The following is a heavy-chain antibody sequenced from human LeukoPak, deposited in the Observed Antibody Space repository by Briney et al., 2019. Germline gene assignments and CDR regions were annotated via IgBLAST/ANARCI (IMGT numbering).Heavy chain of an antibody. J-gene: IGHJ6*03. Sequence: GASVKVSCKASGYTFTGYYMHWVRQAPGQGLEWMGWINPNSGGTNYAQKFQGRVTMTRDTSISTAYMELSRLRSDDTAVYYCARRVRGDYYYYMDVWGKGTTVTVSS. CDR3: ARRVRGDYYYYMDV. CDR2: INPNSGGT. CDR1: GYTFTGYY. V-gene: IGHV1-2*02. D-gene: IGHD3-10*01.